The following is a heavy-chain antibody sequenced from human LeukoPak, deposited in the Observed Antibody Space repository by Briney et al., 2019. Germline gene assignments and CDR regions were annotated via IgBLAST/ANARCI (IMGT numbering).Heavy chain of an antibody. CDR1: GGSISSYY. CDR2: INHSGST. CDR3: AILRSPGSGMATNDFDY. Sequence: SETLSLTCTVSGGSISSYYWSWIRQPPGKGLEWIGEINHSGSTNYNPSLKSRVTISVDTSKNQFSLKLSSVTAADTAVYYCAILRSPGSGMATNDFDYWGQGTLVTVSS. J-gene: IGHJ4*02. V-gene: IGHV4-34*01. D-gene: IGHD5-24*01.